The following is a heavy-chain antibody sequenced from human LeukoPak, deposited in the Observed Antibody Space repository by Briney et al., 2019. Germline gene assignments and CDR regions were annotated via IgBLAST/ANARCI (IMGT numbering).Heavy chain of an antibody. CDR2: INHSGST. Sequence: SEALSLTCAVYGGSFSGYYWSWIRQPPGKGLEWIGEINHSGSTNYNPSLKSRVTISVDTSKNQFSLKLSSVTAADTAVYYCARDPSGYFNYWGREPWSPSPQ. J-gene: IGHJ4*02. V-gene: IGHV4-34*01. CDR3: ARDPSGYFNY. D-gene: IGHD3-22*01. CDR1: GGSFSGYY.